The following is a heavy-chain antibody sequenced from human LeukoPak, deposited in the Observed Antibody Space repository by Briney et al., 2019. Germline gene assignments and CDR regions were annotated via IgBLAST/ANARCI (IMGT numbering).Heavy chain of an antibody. D-gene: IGHD3-3*01. V-gene: IGHV3-7*01. CDR3: ARGHDYDFWSGYLPDYFDY. CDR2: IKQDGSEK. CDR1: GFTFSSYW. J-gene: IGHJ4*02. Sequence: GGSLRLSCAASGFTFSSYWMTWVRQAPGKGLEWVANIKQDGSEKYYVDSVKGRFTISRDNAKNSLYLQMNSLRAEDTAVYYCARGHDYDFWSGYLPDYFDYWGQGTLVTVSS.